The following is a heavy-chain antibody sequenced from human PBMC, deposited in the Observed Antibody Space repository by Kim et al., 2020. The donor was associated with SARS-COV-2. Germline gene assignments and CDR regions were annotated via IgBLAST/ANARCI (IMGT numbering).Heavy chain of an antibody. V-gene: IGHV3-11*04. Sequence: GGSLRLSCAASGFTFSDYYMSWVRQAPGKGLEGITYITSSGSSKYYAESVKGRFTISRDNAKNSLYLQMNSLRAEDTAVYYCARAKNDAFDIWGQGTMVT. CDR2: ITSSGSSK. CDR3: ARAKNDAFDI. CDR1: GFTFSDYY. J-gene: IGHJ3*02.